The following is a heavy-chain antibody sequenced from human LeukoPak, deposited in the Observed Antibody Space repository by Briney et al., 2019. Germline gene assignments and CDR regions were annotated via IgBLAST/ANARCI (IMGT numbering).Heavy chain of an antibody. J-gene: IGHJ4*02. D-gene: IGHD1-1*01. V-gene: IGHV3-30-3*01. CDR3: AKEGTGIHFDY. CDR2: ISYDGGNT. CDR1: GFTFSSNA. Sequence: GGSLRLSCAASGFTFSSNAIHWVRQAPGKGLEWVAEISYDGGNTYYADSVKGRFTISRDNSKNTLYLQMNRLRAEDTAVYYCAKEGTGIHFDYWGQGTLVTVSS.